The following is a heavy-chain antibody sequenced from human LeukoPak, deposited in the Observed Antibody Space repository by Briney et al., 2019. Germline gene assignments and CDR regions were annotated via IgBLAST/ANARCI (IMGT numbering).Heavy chain of an antibody. V-gene: IGHV4-34*01. CDR3: ARDLSGSYEFYIDY. D-gene: IGHD1-26*01. CDR1: GGSFSGYY. CDR2: INHSGST. J-gene: IGHJ4*02. Sequence: SETLSLTCAVYGGSFSGYYWSWIRQPPGKGLEWIGEINHSGSTNYNPSLKSRVTISVDTSKNQFSLKLSSVTAADTAVYYCARDLSGSYEFYIDYWGQGTLVTVSS.